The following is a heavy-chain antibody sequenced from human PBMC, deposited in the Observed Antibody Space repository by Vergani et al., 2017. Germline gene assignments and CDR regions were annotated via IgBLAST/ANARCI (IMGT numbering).Heavy chain of an antibody. CDR3: ARRPTWELSAFDI. Sequence: QVQLQESGPGLVKPSETLSLTCAVSGYSINSDFYWGWIRQPPGKGLEWIATIYTSGNTYYNPSLNSRLTMSVDTSKNQFSLKLNSMTAADTAVYYCARRPTWELSAFDIWGQGTLVTVSS. D-gene: IGHD1-26*01. CDR2: IYTSGNT. CDR1: GYSINSDFY. J-gene: IGHJ3*02. V-gene: IGHV4-38-2*01.